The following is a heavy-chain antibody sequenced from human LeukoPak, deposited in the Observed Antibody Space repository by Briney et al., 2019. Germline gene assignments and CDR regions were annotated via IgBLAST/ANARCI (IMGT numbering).Heavy chain of an antibody. J-gene: IGHJ4*02. CDR2: IYYSGST. CDR1: GGFISSSSYY. D-gene: IGHD6-13*01. Sequence: SETLSLTCTVSGGFISSSSYYWGWIRQPPGKGLEWIGSIYYSGSTYYNPSLKSRVTISVDTSKNQFSLKLSSVTAADTAVYYCARVTGYMTEDYFDYWGQGTLITVSS. CDR3: ARVTGYMTEDYFDY. V-gene: IGHV4-39*01.